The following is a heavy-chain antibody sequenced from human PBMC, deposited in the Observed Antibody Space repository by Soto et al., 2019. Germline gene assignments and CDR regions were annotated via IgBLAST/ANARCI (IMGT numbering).Heavy chain of an antibody. V-gene: IGHV1-69*01. Sequence: QVQLVQSGAEVKKPGSSVKVSCKASGGTFSSYAISWVRQAPGQGLEWMGGIIPIFGTANYAQKFRSRVTITADESVSTAYMELSSLRSEDTAVYYCAGGYPSTLWHYDYWGQGTLVAVSS. CDR1: GGTFSSYA. CDR3: AGGYPSTLWHYDY. D-gene: IGHD3-10*01. CDR2: IIPIFGTA. J-gene: IGHJ4*02.